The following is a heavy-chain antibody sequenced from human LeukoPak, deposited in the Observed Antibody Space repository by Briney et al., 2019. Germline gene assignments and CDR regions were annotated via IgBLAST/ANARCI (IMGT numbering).Heavy chain of an antibody. CDR3: ASAVD. CDR2: IYTSGST. Sequence: SQTLSLTCTVSGGSISSGSYYWSWIRQPAGKGLEWIGRIYTSGSTNYNPSLKSRVTISVDTSKNQFSLKLSSVTAADTAVYCCASAVDWGQGTLVTVSS. J-gene: IGHJ4*02. D-gene: IGHD4-23*01. CDR1: GGSISSGSYY. V-gene: IGHV4-61*02.